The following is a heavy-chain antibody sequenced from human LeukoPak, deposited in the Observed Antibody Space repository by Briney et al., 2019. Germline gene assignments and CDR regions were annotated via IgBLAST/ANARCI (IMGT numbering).Heavy chain of an antibody. J-gene: IGHJ6*03. CDR3: ARERRGMDV. Sequence: GGSLRLSCAASGFTFSSYWMHWVRQAPGKGLEWVSSIPRNGGSTYYADSVKGRFTISRDNSKNTLYVQMNSLRVDDTAVYYCARERRGMDVWGKGTTVTVSS. CDR2: IPRNGGST. CDR1: GFTFSSYW. V-gene: IGHV3-23*01.